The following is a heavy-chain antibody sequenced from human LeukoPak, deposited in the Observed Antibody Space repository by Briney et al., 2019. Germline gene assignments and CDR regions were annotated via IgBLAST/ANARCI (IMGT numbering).Heavy chain of an antibody. CDR3: ARDSGSHSHDY. V-gene: IGHV3-48*02. CDR1: GFTFSTYS. Sequence: AGGSLRLSCAASGFTFSTYSMHWVRQAPGKGLEWLSYISRSSGTIYYADSVKGRFTISRDNGKNSLYLHMSSLRDEDTALYYCARDSGSHSHDYWGQGTLVTVSS. J-gene: IGHJ4*02. D-gene: IGHD1-26*01. CDR2: ISRSSGTI.